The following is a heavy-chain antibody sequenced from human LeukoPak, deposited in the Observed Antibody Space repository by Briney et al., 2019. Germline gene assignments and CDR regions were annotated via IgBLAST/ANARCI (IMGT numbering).Heavy chain of an antibody. D-gene: IGHD3-9*01. Sequence: PGGSLRLSCAASGFTFSSYSMNWVRQAPGKGLEWVSSISSSSYIYYADSVKGRFTISRDNSKNTLYLQMNSLRAEDTAVYYCASSLYFDWLLGAFDIWGQGTMVTVSS. CDR2: ISSSSYI. V-gene: IGHV3-21*01. CDR1: GFTFSSYS. J-gene: IGHJ3*02. CDR3: ASSLYFDWLLGAFDI.